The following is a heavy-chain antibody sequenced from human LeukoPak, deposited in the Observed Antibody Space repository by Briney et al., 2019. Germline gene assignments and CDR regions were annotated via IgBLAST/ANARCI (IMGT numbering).Heavy chain of an antibody. CDR1: GYTFTSYG. V-gene: IGHV1-18*01. Sequence: ASVKVSCXASGYTFTSYGISWVRQAHGQGLEWMGWISAYNGNTNYAQKLQGRVTMTTDTSTSTAYMELRSLRSDDTAVYYCARDRDSSGWYVGQPDYWGQGTLVTVSS. CDR2: ISAYNGNT. CDR3: ARDRDSSGWYVGQPDY. D-gene: IGHD6-19*01. J-gene: IGHJ4*02.